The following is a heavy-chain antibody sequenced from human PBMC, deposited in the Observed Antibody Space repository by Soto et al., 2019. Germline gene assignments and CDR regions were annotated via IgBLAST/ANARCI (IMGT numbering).Heavy chain of an antibody. CDR2: ISSSSSYT. Sequence: QVQLVESGGGLVKPGGSLRLSCAASGFTFSDYYMSWIRQAPGKGLEWVSYISSSSSYTNYADSVKGRFIISRDNAKNSLYLQMNSLRAEDTAVYYCARLYAGTYYYYGMDVWGQGTTVTVSS. CDR1: GFTFSDYY. J-gene: IGHJ6*02. D-gene: IGHD1-1*01. V-gene: IGHV3-11*06. CDR3: ARLYAGTYYYYGMDV.